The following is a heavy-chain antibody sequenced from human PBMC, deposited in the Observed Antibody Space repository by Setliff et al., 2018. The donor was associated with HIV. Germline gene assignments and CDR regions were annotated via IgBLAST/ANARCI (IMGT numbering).Heavy chain of an antibody. D-gene: IGHD1-7*01. CDR2: IYSGGST. CDR3: AREGITGTNLHPY. Sequence: GGSLRLSCAASGFTFSSAWMGWVRQAPGKGLEWVSVIYSGGSTYYADSVKGRFTISRDNSKNTLYLQMNSLRAEDTAVYYCAREGITGTNLHPYWGQGTLVTVSS. J-gene: IGHJ4*02. V-gene: IGHV3-66*01. CDR1: GFTFSSAW.